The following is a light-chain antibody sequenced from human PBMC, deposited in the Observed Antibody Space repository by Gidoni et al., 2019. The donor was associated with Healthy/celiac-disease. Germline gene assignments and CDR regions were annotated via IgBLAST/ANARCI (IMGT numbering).Light chain of an antibody. J-gene: IGKJ1*01. V-gene: IGKV3-15*01. CDR3: QQYNNWLWT. CDR2: GAS. Sequence: EIVMTPSPATLSVSPGERATLSCRASQGVSSNLAWYPQKPGQAPRLLIYGASTRATGIPARFSGSGSGTEFTLTISSLQSEDFAVYYCQQYNNWLWTFGQGTKVEIK. CDR1: QGVSSN.